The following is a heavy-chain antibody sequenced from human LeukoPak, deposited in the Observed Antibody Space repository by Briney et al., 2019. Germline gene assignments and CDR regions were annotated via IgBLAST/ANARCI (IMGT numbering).Heavy chain of an antibody. D-gene: IGHD3-16*01. CDR1: GGSISSGGYY. Sequence: PSETLSPTCTVSGGSISSGGYYWSWIRQHPGKGLEWIGYIYYSGSTYYKPSLKSRVTISVDTSKNQFSLKLSSVTAADTAVYYCAREKIGDGNWFDPWGQGTLVTVSS. V-gene: IGHV4-31*03. CDR3: AREKIGDGNWFDP. J-gene: IGHJ5*02. CDR2: IYYSGST.